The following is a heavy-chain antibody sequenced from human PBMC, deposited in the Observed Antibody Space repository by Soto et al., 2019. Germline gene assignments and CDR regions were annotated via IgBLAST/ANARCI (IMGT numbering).Heavy chain of an antibody. J-gene: IGHJ5*02. D-gene: IGHD3-9*01. CDR3: XXXXXXXXXGYFDP. Sequence: QLQLQESGSRLVKSSETLSLTCGVSGDTISTGGYSWAWIRQPPGKALEWIGHTYHSGNPYYNPSLKSRVIISVDRSKNQFSLKVSSVXXXXXXVXXXXXXXXXXXXGYFDPWGQGTLVTVSS. V-gene: IGHV4-30-2*01. CDR2: TYHSGNP. CDR1: GDTISTGGYS.